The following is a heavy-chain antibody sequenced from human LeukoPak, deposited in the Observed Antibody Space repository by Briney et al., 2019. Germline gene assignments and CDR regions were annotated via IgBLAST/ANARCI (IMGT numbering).Heavy chain of an antibody. J-gene: IGHJ6*03. D-gene: IGHD6-6*01. Sequence: SETLSLTCAVYGGSFSGYYWSWIRQPPGKGLEWIGEINHSGSTNYNPSLKSRVTISVDTSKNQFSLKLSSVTAADTAVYYCARGSKGSSARGYYYYYMDVWGKGTTVTVSS. CDR1: GGSFSGYY. CDR2: INHSGST. CDR3: ARGSKGSSARGYYYYYMDV. V-gene: IGHV4-34*01.